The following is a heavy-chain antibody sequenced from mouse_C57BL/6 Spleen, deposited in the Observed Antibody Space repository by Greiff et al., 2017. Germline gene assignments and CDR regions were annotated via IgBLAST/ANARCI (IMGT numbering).Heavy chain of an antibody. V-gene: IGHV1-59*01. D-gene: IGHD1-1*01. Sequence: QVQLQQPGAELVRPGTSVTLSCTASGYTFTSYWMHWVKQRPGQGLEWIGVIDPTDSYTNYTQKFKGKATLTVDTSSSPAYMQLSSLTSEDSAVYYCARREHYYGSSYYFDYWGQGTTLTVSS. CDR2: IDPTDSYT. CDR3: ARREHYYGSSYYFDY. CDR1: GYTFTSYW. J-gene: IGHJ2*01.